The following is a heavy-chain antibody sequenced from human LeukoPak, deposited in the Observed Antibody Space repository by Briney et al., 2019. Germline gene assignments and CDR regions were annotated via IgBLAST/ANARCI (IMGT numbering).Heavy chain of an antibody. CDR1: GDSISSGPYY. J-gene: IGHJ3*02. D-gene: IGHD5-18*01. CDR2: IYYGENT. V-gene: IGHV4-39*02. CDR3: ARDPPDVDTAISIDAFDI. Sequence: PSETLSLTCTVSGDSISSGPYYWGWIRQPPGKGLEWIGNIYYGENTYYNPSLKSRVTISIDTSNNQFYLKLSSLTAADTAVYYCARDPPDVDTAISIDAFDIWGQGTMVTVSS.